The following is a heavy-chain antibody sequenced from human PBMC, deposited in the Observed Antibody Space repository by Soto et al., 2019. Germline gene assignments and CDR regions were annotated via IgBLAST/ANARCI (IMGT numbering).Heavy chain of an antibody. CDR2: IIPIFGTA. D-gene: IGHD3-9*01. V-gene: IGHV1-69*13. CDR1: GGTFSSYA. CDR3: ASGSKYYDILTGYYYYGMDV. Sequence: SVKVSCKASGGTFSSYAISWVRQAPGQGLEWMGGIIPIFGTANYAQKFQGRVTITAGESTSTAYMELSSLRSEDTAVYYCASGSKYYDILTGYYYYGMDVWGQGTTVTVSS. J-gene: IGHJ6*02.